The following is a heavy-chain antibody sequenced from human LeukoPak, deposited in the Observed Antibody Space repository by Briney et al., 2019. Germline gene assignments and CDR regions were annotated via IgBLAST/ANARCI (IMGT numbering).Heavy chain of an antibody. CDR2: IISSRSYI. D-gene: IGHD6-13*01. CDR1: GFTFSSYA. CDR3: ARVPHPGPGIAAGGFDP. Sequence: PGRSLRLSCADSGFTFSSYAMHWVRQAPGKGLEWVSSIISSRSYIYYADSVKGRFTISRDNAKNSLYLQMNSLRAEDTAVYYCARVPHPGPGIAAGGFDPWGQGTLVTVSS. V-gene: IGHV3-21*01. J-gene: IGHJ5*02.